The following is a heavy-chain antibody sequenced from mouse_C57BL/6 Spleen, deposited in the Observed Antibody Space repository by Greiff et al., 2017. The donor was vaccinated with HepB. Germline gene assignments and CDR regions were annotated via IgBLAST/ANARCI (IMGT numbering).Heavy chain of an antibody. J-gene: IGHJ3*01. CDR2: IYPGDGDT. Sequence: VQLQQSGAELVKPGASVKISCKASGYAFSSYWMNWVKQRPGKGLEWIGQIYPGDGDTNYNGKFKGKATLTADKSSSTAYMQLSSLTSEDSAVYFCARGDYDENWFAYWGQGTLVTVSA. D-gene: IGHD2-4*01. CDR1: GYAFSSYW. CDR3: ARGDYDENWFAY. V-gene: IGHV1-80*01.